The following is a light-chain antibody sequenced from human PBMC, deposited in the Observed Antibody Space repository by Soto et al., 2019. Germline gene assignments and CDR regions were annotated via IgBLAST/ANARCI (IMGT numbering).Light chain of an antibody. J-gene: IGKJ3*01. CDR2: AAS. CDR1: QGISSY. V-gene: IGKV1-8*01. Sequence: AIRMTQSPSSFSASTGDRVTITCRASQGISSYLAWYQQKPGKAPKLLIYAASTLQSGVPSRFSGSGSGTDFTLTISGLQSEDFATYYCQQYYSYPITFGPGTKVDIK. CDR3: QQYYSYPIT.